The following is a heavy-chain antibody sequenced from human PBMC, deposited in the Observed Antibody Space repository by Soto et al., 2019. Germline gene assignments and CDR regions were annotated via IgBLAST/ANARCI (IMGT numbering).Heavy chain of an antibody. J-gene: IGHJ4*02. Sequence: QVQLVQSGAEVKKPGSSVKVSCKASGGTFSSYAISWVRQAPGQGLEWMGGIIPIFGTANYAQKFQGRVTITADESTSTTYMELSSLRSEDTAVYYCARDGPGIAVAGTAYYFDYWGQGTLVTVSS. CDR3: ARDGPGIAVAGTAYYFDY. CDR1: GGTFSSYA. D-gene: IGHD6-19*01. V-gene: IGHV1-69*01. CDR2: IIPIFGTA.